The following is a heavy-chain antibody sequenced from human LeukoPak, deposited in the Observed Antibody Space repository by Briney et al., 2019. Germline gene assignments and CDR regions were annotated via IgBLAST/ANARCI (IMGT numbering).Heavy chain of an antibody. Sequence: GGSLRLSGAASGFTYSSYSMNWVRQAPGKGLEWVSSISSSSRYIYYADSVKGRFTISRDNAKNSLYLQMNSLRAEDTAVYYCARGGRFGELPTWGQGTLVTVSS. J-gene: IGHJ4*02. CDR3: ARGGRFGELPT. D-gene: IGHD3-10*01. V-gene: IGHV3-21*01. CDR1: GFTYSSYS. CDR2: ISSSSRYI.